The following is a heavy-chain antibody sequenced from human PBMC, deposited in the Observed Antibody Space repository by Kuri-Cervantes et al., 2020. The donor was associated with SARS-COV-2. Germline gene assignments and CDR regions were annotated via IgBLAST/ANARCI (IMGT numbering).Heavy chain of an antibody. D-gene: IGHD1-1*01. CDR3: AKVVRDWKGEDDAFDI. CDR2: IRCDGSNK. J-gene: IGHJ3*02. Sequence: GESLKISGVASGFTFNSYAMHWVRQAPGTGLAWVAFIRCDGSNKYYAVSVKGRFTIARDNSKNTLYLQMNSLRAEDTAIYYCAKVVRDWKGEDDAFDIWGQGTMVTVSS. V-gene: IGHV3-30*02. CDR1: GFTFNSYA.